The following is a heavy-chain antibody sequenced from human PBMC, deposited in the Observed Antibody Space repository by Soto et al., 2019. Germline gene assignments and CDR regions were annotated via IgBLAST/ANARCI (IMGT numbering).Heavy chain of an antibody. V-gene: IGHV1-46*01. CDR2: INPSGGST. Sequence: ASVKVSCKASGYTFTSYYMHWVRQAPGQGLEWMGIINPSGGSTSYAQKFQGRVTMTRDTSTSTVYMELSSLRSEDTAVYYCARERGVVVADTLRFDPWGQGTLVTVSS. CDR3: ARERGVVVADTLRFDP. CDR1: GYTFTSYY. J-gene: IGHJ5*02. D-gene: IGHD2-15*01.